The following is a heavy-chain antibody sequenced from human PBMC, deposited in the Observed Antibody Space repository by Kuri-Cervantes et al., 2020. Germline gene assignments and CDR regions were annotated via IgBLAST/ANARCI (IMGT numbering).Heavy chain of an antibody. Sequence: ASVKVSCKASGYTFTSYYMHWVRQAPGQGLEWMGIINPSGGSTSYAQKFQGRVTMTRDTSTSTVYMELSSLRSEDTAVYYCARETPHSGSYLSYYYGMDVWGQGTTVTVSS. CDR2: INPSGGST. V-gene: IGHV1-46*01. D-gene: IGHD1-26*01. CDR1: GYTFTSYY. J-gene: IGHJ6*02. CDR3: ARETPHSGSYLSYYYGMDV.